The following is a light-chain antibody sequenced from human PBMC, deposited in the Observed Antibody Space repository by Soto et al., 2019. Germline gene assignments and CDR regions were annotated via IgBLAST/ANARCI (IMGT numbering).Light chain of an antibody. V-gene: IGKV3-20*01. CDR3: QQYSSLPHT. CDR1: QSVTNNY. Sequence: ESVLTQSPGTLSLSPGERATLSCRATQSVTNNYFAWYQQKPGQSPRLLIYGVSSRATDIPDRFSGSGSGTDFTLTISRLEPEDFVMYFCQQYSSLPHTFGQGTKLEVQ. J-gene: IGKJ2*01. CDR2: GVS.